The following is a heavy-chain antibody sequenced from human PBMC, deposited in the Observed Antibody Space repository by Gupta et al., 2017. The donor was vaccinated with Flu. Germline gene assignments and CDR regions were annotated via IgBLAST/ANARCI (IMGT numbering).Heavy chain of an antibody. Sequence: EVQLVESGGGLVKPGGSLRLSCAASGFPFRSYYMNWVRQAPGKGLEWVSSISSSKSYIYYADSVKGRFTISRDNAKNSLYLQINSLGAEDTAVYYCARAWDIAAVGAGEFDSWGQGTLVTVSS. D-gene: IGHD6-13*01. CDR3: ARAWDIAAVGAGEFDS. V-gene: IGHV3-21*02. CDR2: ISSSKSYI. CDR1: GFPFRSYY. J-gene: IGHJ5*01.